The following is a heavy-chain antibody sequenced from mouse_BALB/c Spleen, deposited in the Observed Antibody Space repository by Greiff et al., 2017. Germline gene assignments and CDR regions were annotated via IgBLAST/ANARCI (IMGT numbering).Heavy chain of an antibody. CDR3: ARPGTDYFDY. Sequence: EVQLVESGGGLVKPGGSLKLSCAASGFAFSSYDMSWVRQTPEKRLEWVAYISSGGGSTYYPDTVKGRFTISRDNAKNTLYLQMSSLKSEDTAMYYCARPGTDYFDYWGQGTTLTVSS. V-gene: IGHV5-12-1*01. J-gene: IGHJ2*01. CDR1: GFAFSSYD. CDR2: ISSGGGST. D-gene: IGHD1-1*02.